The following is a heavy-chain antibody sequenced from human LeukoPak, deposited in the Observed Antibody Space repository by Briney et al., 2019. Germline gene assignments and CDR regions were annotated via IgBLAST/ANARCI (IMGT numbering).Heavy chain of an antibody. D-gene: IGHD3-10*01. CDR1: GIILSSYE. CDR2: VSSGGDTV. J-gene: IGHJ4*02. CDR3: ANDYRSGSFHDF. V-gene: IGHV3-48*03. Sequence: QPGGSLRLSCAAPGIILSSYEMNWVRQAPGKGLEWVSYVSSGGDTVYYADSVKGRFTFSRDNARNSLYLQMNGLRAEDTAVYYCANDYRSGSFHDFWGQGTLVTVSS.